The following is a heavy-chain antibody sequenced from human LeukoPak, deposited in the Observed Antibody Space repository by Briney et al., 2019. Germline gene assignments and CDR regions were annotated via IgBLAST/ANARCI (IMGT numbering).Heavy chain of an antibody. D-gene: IGHD3-9*01. CDR1: GYTFTSYY. CDR3: ARDVYDILTGYLEGYFDY. V-gene: IGHV1-46*01. J-gene: IGHJ4*02. CDR2: INPSGGST. Sequence: ASVKVSCKASGYTFTSYYMHWVRQAPGQGLEWMGIINPSGGSTSYAQKFQGRVTMTRDTSTSTVYMELSSLRSEDTAVYYCARDVYDILTGYLEGYFDYWGQGTLVTVSS.